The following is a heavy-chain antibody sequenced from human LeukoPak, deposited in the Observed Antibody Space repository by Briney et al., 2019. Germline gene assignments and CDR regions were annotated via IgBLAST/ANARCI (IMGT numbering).Heavy chain of an antibody. J-gene: IGHJ6*03. V-gene: IGHV1-69*04. D-gene: IGHD3-3*01. CDR3: ARYGSGMEWPRDPYYYYMDV. CDR2: IIPILGIA. CDR1: GGTFSSYA. Sequence: GASVKVSCKASGGTFSSYAISWVRQAPGQGLEWMGRIIPILGIANYAQKFQGRVTITADKSTSTAYMELSSLRSEDTAVYYCARYGSGMEWPRDPYYYYMDVWGKGTTVTVSS.